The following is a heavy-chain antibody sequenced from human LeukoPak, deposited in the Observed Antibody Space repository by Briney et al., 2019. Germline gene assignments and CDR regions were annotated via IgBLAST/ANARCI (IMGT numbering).Heavy chain of an antibody. D-gene: IGHD4-23*01. V-gene: IGHV4-34*01. CDR2: INLSGST. CDR1: GGSFSGYY. Sequence: SETLSITCAVYGGSFSGYYWSWIRQPPGKGLEWIEEINLSGSTNYNPSLKSRVTMSVDTSKNQFSLKLSSLTAADTAMYYCARREPHGDYGGKIRYYYYMDVWGKGTTITISS. CDR3: ARREPHGDYGGKIRYYYYMDV. J-gene: IGHJ6*03.